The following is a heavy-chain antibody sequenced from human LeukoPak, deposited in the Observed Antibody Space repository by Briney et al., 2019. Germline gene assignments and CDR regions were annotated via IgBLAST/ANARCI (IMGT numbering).Heavy chain of an antibody. V-gene: IGHV4-31*03. CDR1: GGSISSGGYY. CDR2: IYYSGST. J-gene: IGHJ5*02. D-gene: IGHD1-26*01. Sequence: SETLSLTCTVSGGSISSGGYYWSWIRQHPGKGLEWIGYIYYSGSTYYNPSLKSRITILVDTSKNQFSLQLNSVTPEDTAVYYCARDRVYGGSFQYNWFDPWGQGTLVTVSS. CDR3: ARDRVYGGSFQYNWFDP.